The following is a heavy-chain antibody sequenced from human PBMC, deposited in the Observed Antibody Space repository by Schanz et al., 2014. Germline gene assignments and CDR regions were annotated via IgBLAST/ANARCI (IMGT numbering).Heavy chain of an antibody. CDR3: ARQFYDILTGYWFPYYFDY. D-gene: IGHD3-9*01. Sequence: QVQLQESGPGLLKPSETLSLTCGVFGGSFSGYYWGWIRQPPGKGLEWIESIYYSGSTYYNPSFKSRVTTTVDPSKNQFARKLSSVPAADTAVYYCARQFYDILTGYWFPYYFDYWGQGTLGTVSS. CDR1: GGSFSGYY. CDR2: IYYSGST. J-gene: IGHJ4*02. V-gene: IGHV4-39*01.